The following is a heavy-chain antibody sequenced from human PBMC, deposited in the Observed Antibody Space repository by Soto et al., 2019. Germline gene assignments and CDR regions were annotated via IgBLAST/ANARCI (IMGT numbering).Heavy chain of an antibody. Sequence: XETRSLTCTVSGVSVGSGSFYWAWIRQPPGKGLEWIGSGSYSGTTNYKPSLKSRVTISVDTSRSQISLKVSSLTAADTAVYYCARGATVTQYDYWGQGTLVTVSS. CDR1: GVSVGSGSFY. J-gene: IGHJ4*02. D-gene: IGHD4-17*01. CDR3: ARGATVTQYDY. CDR2: GSYSGTT. V-gene: IGHV4-61*01.